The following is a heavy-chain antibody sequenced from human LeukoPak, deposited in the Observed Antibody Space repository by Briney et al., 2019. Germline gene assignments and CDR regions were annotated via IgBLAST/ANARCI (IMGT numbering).Heavy chain of an antibody. J-gene: IGHJ3*02. D-gene: IGHD6-19*01. V-gene: IGHV1-69*06. Sequence: SVKVSCKASGGTFSSYAISWVRQAPGQGLEWMGGIIPIFGTANYAQKFQGRVTITADKSTSTAYMELSRLRSDDTAVYYCAREGQWLTTDAFDIWGQGTMVTVSS. CDR1: GGTFSSYA. CDR3: AREGQWLTTDAFDI. CDR2: IIPIFGTA.